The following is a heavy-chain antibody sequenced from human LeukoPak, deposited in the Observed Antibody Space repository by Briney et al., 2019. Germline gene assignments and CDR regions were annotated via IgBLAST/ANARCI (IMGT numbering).Heavy chain of an antibody. CDR2: IYYSGST. D-gene: IGHD2-2*01. CDR3: ARHPFYCSSTSCYPY. J-gene: IGHJ4*02. CDR1: GGSISSYY. Sequence: SETLSLTCTVSGGSISSYYWGWIRQPPGKGLEWIGSIYYSGSTYYNPSLKSRVTISVDTSKNQFSLKLSSVTAADTAVYYCARHPFYCSSTSCYPYWGQGTLVTVSS. V-gene: IGHV4-39*01.